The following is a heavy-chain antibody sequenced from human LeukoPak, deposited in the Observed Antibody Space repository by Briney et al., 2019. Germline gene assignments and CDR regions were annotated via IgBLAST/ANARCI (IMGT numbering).Heavy chain of an antibody. Sequence: SETLSLTCTVSGGSISSYYWSWIRQPAGKGLEWIGRIYTSGSTNYNPSLKSRVTMSVDTSKNQFSLKLSSVTAADTAVYYCARTLVVIGVPHYFDYWGQGTLVTVSS. CDR3: ARTLVVIGVPHYFDY. J-gene: IGHJ4*02. D-gene: IGHD2-15*01. CDR1: GGSISSYY. CDR2: IYTSGST. V-gene: IGHV4-4*07.